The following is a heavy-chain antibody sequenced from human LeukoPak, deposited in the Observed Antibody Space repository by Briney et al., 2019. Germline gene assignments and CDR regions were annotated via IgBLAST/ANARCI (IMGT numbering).Heavy chain of an antibody. Sequence: GGSLRLSCAASGFTVSNTYMSWVRQAPGEGLEWVSVIYSGGTTYYADSVKGRFTISRDNSKNTLYLQMNSLRAEDTSMYYCARSPGILGTNYFDYWGQGTLVTVSS. J-gene: IGHJ4*02. CDR1: GFTVSNTY. CDR2: IYSGGTT. CDR3: ARSPGILGTNYFDY. D-gene: IGHD1-26*01. V-gene: IGHV3-53*05.